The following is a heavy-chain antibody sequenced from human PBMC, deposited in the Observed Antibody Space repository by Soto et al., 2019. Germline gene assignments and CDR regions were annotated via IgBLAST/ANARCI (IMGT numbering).Heavy chain of an antibody. CDR1: GFTVSSNY. CDR2: IYSGGSP. V-gene: IGHV3-53*04. CDR3: ARLAVAADDAFDI. Sequence: EVQLVESGGGLVQPGGSLRLSCAASGFTVSSNYMSWVRQAPGKGLEWVSVIYSGGSPYYADSVKGRFTISRHNSKNTLYLQMNSLRAEDTAVYYCARLAVAADDAFDIWGQGTMVTVSS. D-gene: IGHD2-15*01. J-gene: IGHJ3*02.